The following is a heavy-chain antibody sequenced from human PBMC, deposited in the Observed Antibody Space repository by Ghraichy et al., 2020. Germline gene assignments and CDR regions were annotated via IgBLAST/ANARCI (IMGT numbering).Heavy chain of an antibody. Sequence: LRLSGAASGFTFSRYDMHWVRQAPGKGLEGVAVILTDGSEEYYADSVKGRFTISRDNSKDTLYLQMTSLRADDTAVYYCARKVESGSYRRDWLDPWGQGSLVTV. D-gene: IGHD1-26*01. J-gene: IGHJ5*02. CDR3: ARKVESGSYRRDWLDP. V-gene: IGHV3-30*03. CDR2: ILTDGSEE. CDR1: GFTFSRYD.